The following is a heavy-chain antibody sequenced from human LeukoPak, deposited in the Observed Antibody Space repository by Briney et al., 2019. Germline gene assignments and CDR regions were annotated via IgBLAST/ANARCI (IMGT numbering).Heavy chain of an antibody. CDR2: ISWNSGSI. J-gene: IGHJ6*02. D-gene: IGHD6-13*01. CDR3: ARVKAAANYYYYGMDV. V-gene: IGHV3-9*01. Sequence: GGSLRLSCAASGFTFDDYAMHWVRQAPGKGLEWVSGISWNSGSIGYADSVKGRFTISRDNAKNSLYLQMNSLRAEDTALYYCARVKAAANYYYYGMDVWGQGTTVTVSS. CDR1: GFTFDDYA.